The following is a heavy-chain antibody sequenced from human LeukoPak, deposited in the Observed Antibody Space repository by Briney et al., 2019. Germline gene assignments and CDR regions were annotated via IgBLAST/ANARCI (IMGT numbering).Heavy chain of an antibody. V-gene: IGHV3-48*03. D-gene: IGHD3-16*01. J-gene: IGHJ4*02. CDR3: ARIDDYVWSRRFDY. Sequence: GGSLRLSCAASGFTFSTYEMNWVRQAQGKGLEWVSYISSSGSTIYYGDSVQGRFTISRDNAKNSLYLQMNSLRAEDTAVHYCARIDDYVWSRRFDYWGQGTLVTVSS. CDR1: GFTFSTYE. CDR2: ISSSGSTI.